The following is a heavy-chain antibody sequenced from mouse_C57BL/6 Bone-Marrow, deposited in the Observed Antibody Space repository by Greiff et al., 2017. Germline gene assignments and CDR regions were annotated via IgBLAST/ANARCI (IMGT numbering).Heavy chain of an antibody. V-gene: IGHV1-5*01. CDR2: ISPGNSDT. D-gene: IGHD2-3*01. J-gene: IGHJ2*01. CDR3: MGYYAYYFDY. Sequence: VQLQQSGTVLARPGASVKMSCKTSGYTFTSYWMHWVKQRPGQGLEWIGAISPGNSDTSYNQKFKGKAKLTAVTSASTAYMELSSLTNEDSAVYYCMGYYAYYFDYWGQGTTLTVSS. CDR1: GYTFTSYW.